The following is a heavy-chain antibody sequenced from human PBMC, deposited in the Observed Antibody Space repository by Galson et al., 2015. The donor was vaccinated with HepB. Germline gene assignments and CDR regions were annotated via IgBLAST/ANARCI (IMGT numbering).Heavy chain of an antibody. D-gene: IGHD7-27*01. CDR1: GYTFSTYW. V-gene: IGHV5-51*01. CDR3: AKHGDFDAFDI. Sequence: QSGAEVKKPGESLKISCKGSGYTFSTYWIGWVRQMPGKGLEWMGIINPGDSETRYSPSFQGQVTISADKSISTAYLQWSSLKASDTTMYYCAKHGDFDAFDIWGQGTMVTVSS. CDR2: INPGDSET. J-gene: IGHJ3*02.